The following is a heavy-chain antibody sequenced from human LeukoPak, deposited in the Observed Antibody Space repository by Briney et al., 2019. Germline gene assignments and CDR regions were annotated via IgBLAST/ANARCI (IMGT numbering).Heavy chain of an antibody. J-gene: IGHJ4*02. CDR3: ARDRLPLLRSTAARGPSDY. CDR1: GYTFTSYG. D-gene: IGHD6-6*01. Sequence: ASVKVSCKASGYTFTSYGISWVRQAPGQGLEWMGWISAYNGNTNYAQKLQGRVTMTTDTSTSTVYMELSSLRSEDTAVYYCARDRLPLLRSTAARGPSDYWGQGTLVTVSS. V-gene: IGHV1-18*01. CDR2: ISAYNGNT.